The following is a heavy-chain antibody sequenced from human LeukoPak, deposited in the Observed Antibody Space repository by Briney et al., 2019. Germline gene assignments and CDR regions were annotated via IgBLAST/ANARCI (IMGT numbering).Heavy chain of an antibody. Sequence: ASVKVSCKASGYTFTSYGISWVRQAPGQGLEWMGWISAYNGNTNYAQKLQGRVTMTTDTSTSTAYMELRSLRSDDTAVYYCIRMAAPEGWFDPWGQGTLVTVSS. CDR2: ISAYNGNT. J-gene: IGHJ5*02. D-gene: IGHD6-13*01. V-gene: IGHV1-18*01. CDR3: IRMAAPEGWFDP. CDR1: GYTFTSYG.